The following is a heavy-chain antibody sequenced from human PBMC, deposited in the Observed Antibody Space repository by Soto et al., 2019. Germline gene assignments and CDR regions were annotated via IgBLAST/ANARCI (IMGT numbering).Heavy chain of an antibody. Sequence: PGGSLRLSCAASGFTFRSYAMSWVRQTPGKGLEWVSAISGSGDTTYYADSVKGRFTISRDNAKNTLYLQMNNLRAEDKATYYCAKATLVVVVIHDFDYWGQGTVVTVSS. J-gene: IGHJ4*02. CDR1: GFTFRSYA. D-gene: IGHD3-22*01. CDR3: AKATLVVVVIHDFDY. CDR2: ISGSGDTT. V-gene: IGHV3-23*01.